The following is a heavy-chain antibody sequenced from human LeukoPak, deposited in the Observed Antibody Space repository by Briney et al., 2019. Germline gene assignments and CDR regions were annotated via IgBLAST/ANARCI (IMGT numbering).Heavy chain of an antibody. D-gene: IGHD3-3*01. CDR2: INSDGSST. CDR3: ARSLLRNRNWFDP. CDR1: GFTFSSYW. J-gene: IGHJ5*02. V-gene: IGHV3-74*01. Sequence: GGSLRLSCAASGFTFSSYWMHWVRQAPGEGLVWVSRINSDGSSTSYADSVKGRFTISRDNAKNTLYLQMNSLRAEDTAVYYCARSLLRNRNWFDPWGQGTLVTVSS.